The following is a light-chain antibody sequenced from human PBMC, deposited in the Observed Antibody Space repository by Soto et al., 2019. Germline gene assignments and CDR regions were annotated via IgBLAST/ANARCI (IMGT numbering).Light chain of an antibody. CDR2: AAS. CDR3: QQSYSTPYT. Sequence: DIQMTQSPSSLSASVGDTVTITCRASQSISVQLNWYQQKPGKVPKLLIYAASNLQSGVTLMFSGSGSETDFALTISSLQPEDFATYYCQQSYSTPYTFGQGTKLEIK. J-gene: IGKJ2*01. CDR1: QSISVQ. V-gene: IGKV1-39*01.